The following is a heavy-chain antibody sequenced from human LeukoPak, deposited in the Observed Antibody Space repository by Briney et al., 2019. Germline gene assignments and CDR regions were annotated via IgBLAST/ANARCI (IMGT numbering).Heavy chain of an antibody. CDR1: GYTFTGYY. CDR3: ARNVVVPAAILPFDY. V-gene: IGHV1-2*02. D-gene: IGHD2-2*01. J-gene: IGHJ4*02. Sequence: ASVKVSCKASGYTFTGYYMHWVRQAPGQGLEWMGWINPNSGGTNYAQKFQGRVTTTRDTSISTAYMELSRLRSDDTAVYYCARNVVVPAAILPFDYWGQGTLVTVSS. CDR2: INPNSGGT.